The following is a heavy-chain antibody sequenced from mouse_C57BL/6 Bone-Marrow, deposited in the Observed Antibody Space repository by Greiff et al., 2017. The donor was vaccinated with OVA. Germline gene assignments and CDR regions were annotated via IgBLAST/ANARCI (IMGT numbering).Heavy chain of an antibody. J-gene: IGHJ4*01. Sequence: VKLMESGAELVKPGASVKVSCKASGYTFTSYWMHWVKQRPGQGLEWIGRIHPSDSDTNYNQKFKGKATLTVDKSSSTAYMQLSSLTSEDSAVYYCAIDYSNYDYAMDYWGQGTSVTVSS. D-gene: IGHD2-5*01. CDR1: GYTFTSYW. CDR3: AIDYSNYDYAMDY. V-gene: IGHV1-74*01. CDR2: IHPSDSDT.